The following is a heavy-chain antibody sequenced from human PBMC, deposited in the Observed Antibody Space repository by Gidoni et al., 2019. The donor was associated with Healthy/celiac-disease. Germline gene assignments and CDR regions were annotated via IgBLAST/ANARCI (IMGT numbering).Heavy chain of an antibody. V-gene: IGHV3-53*01. CDR1: GFTVSSNY. J-gene: IGHJ4*02. CDR3: ARGFGWEIRGFDY. CDR2: IYSGGST. Sequence: EVQLVESGGGLIQPGGSLRLSCAASGFTVSSNYMSWVRQAPGKGLEWVSVIYSGGSTYYADSVKGRCTISRDNSKNTLYLQMNSLRAEDTAVYYCARGFGWEIRGFDYWGQGTLVTVSS. D-gene: IGHD1-26*01.